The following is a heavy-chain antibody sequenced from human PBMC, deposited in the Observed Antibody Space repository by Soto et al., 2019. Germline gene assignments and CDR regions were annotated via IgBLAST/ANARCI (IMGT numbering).Heavy chain of an antibody. D-gene: IGHD4-17*01. J-gene: IGHJ5*02. CDR2: VTGNGGST. V-gene: IGHV3-23*01. Sequence: PGGSLRLSCAASGFTFSSFAMNWVRQAPGKGLEWVSAVTGNGGSTYYADSVKGRFTISRDNSKNMLYLQMNSLRAEDTAVYYCAKRAYGDSGSWGRGTLVTVSS. CDR3: AKRAYGDSGS. CDR1: GFTFSSFA.